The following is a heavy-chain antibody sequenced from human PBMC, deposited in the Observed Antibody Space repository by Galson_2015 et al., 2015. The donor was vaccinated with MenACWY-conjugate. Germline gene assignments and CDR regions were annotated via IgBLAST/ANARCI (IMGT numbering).Heavy chain of an antibody. CDR3: ARDSRATTVWGLNKRKTLDYYYGMDV. J-gene: IGHJ6*02. Sequence: SLRLSCAVSGFTVSSSYMTWVRQAPGKGLEWVSVIYSDGSTYNADSVKGRFTISRDNSKNTVFLQMTSLRAEDTAMYYCARDSRATTVWGLNKRKTLDYYYGMDVWGQGTTVIVSS. CDR1: GFTVSSSY. CDR2: IYSDGST. D-gene: IGHD3-16*01. V-gene: IGHV3-53*01.